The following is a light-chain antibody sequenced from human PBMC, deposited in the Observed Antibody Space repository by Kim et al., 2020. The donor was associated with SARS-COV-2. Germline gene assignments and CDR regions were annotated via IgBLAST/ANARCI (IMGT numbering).Light chain of an antibody. CDR3: QKEDRAPPWT. V-gene: IGKV1-27*01. CDR2: GTS. J-gene: IGKJ1*01. CDR1: HGFTNY. Sequence: DIQMTQSPSSLSASVGDRVTITCRASHGFTNYLAWYQQKPGKIPRLLIFGTSTLESGVPSRFSGSGSGTDFTLTISSLQPEDFATYYWQKEDRAPPWTFGQGTKVDIK.